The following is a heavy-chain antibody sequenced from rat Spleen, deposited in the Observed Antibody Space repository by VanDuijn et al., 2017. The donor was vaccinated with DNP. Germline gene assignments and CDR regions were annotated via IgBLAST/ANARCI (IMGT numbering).Heavy chain of an antibody. CDR3: TRHRTIMPYYYAMDA. CDR1: GFTFSNYG. J-gene: IGHJ4*01. V-gene: IGHV5-29*01. CDR2: IRYDGTNI. Sequence: EVQLVESGGGLVQPGRSLKLSCAGSGFTFSNYGMAWVRQAPTKGLEWVATIRYDGTNIFYRDSVKGRFTISRDNTKDTLDLQMDSLRSEDTATYYCTRHRTIMPYYYAMDAWGQGASVTVSS. D-gene: IGHD1-12*01.